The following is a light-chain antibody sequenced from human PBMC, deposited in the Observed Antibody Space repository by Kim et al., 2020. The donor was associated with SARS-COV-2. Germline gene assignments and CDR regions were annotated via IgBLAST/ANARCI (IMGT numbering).Light chain of an antibody. CDR1: QGINNNF. CDR2: AAS. Sequence: LSPGDRATLSCRASQGINNNFIAWYRQRPGQSPSLLIYAASTRAAGIPDRFSGSGYRTDFSLTISRLEPEDFAVYYCQQYGSSPQTCGQGTKVEI. J-gene: IGKJ2*01. V-gene: IGKV3-20*01. CDR3: QQYGSSPQT.